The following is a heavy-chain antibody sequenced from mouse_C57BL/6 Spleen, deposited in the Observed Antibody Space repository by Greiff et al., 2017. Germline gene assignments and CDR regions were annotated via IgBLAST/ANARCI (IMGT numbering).Heavy chain of an antibody. CDR1: GYTFTSYW. V-gene: IGHV1-69*01. CDR3: ARVRYYGSSPWFAY. D-gene: IGHD1-1*01. CDR2: IDPSDSYT. J-gene: IGHJ3*01. Sequence: VQLQQPGAELVMPGASVKLSCKASGYTFTSYWMHWVKQRPGQGLEWIGEIDPSDSYTNYNQKFKGKSTLTVDKSSSTAYMQLSSLTSEDSAVYYCARVRYYGSSPWFAYWGQGTLVTVSA.